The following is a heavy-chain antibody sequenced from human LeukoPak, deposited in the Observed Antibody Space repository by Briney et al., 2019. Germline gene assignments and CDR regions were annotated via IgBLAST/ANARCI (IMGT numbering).Heavy chain of an antibody. Sequence: PRVKLSCKVSVHTLPELSMHGVRQAPAKGLGWRGGFDPEDGETLYAQKSQGRVTMQEDTSPDTAYLDLRSLSSEDTPVYYCVTDLRGGIWFGELLPFDYWGKGTLVTVSS. D-gene: IGHD3-10*01. V-gene: IGHV1-24*01. CDR1: VHTLPELS. J-gene: IGHJ4*02. CDR2: FDPEDGET. CDR3: VTDLRGGIWFGELLPFDY.